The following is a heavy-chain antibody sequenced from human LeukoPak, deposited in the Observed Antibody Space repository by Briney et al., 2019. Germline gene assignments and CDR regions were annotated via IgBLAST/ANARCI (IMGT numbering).Heavy chain of an antibody. J-gene: IGHJ1*01. Sequence: GGSLRLSCAASGFTFSSYGMHWVRQAPGKGLEWVAFIRYDGSNKYYADSVKGRFTISRDNSKNTLYLQMNSLRAEDTAVYYCAKDPSSSWFYSAEYFQHWGQGTLVTVSS. D-gene: IGHD6-13*01. CDR1: GFTFSSYG. V-gene: IGHV3-30*02. CDR3: AKDPSSSWFYSAEYFQH. CDR2: IRYDGSNK.